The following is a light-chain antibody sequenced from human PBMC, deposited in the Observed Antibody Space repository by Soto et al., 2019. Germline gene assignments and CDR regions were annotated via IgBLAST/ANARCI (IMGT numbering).Light chain of an antibody. CDR2: EVS. V-gene: IGLV2-8*01. J-gene: IGLJ1*01. CDR3: SSYAGSNNYV. CDR1: SMYVGGYNY. Sequence: QSVLTQPPSASGSPGQPVTFSCPGTSMYVGGYNYVSWYQQHPGKAPKLMIYEVSKRPSGVPDRFSGSKSGNTASLTVSGLQAEDEADYYCSSYAGSNNYVFGTGTKVTVL.